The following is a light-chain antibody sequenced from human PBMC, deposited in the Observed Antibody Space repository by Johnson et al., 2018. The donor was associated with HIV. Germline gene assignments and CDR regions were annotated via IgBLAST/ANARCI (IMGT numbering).Light chain of an antibody. J-gene: IGLJ1*01. V-gene: IGLV1-51*01. CDR1: SSNIGNND. CDR3: GTWDSSLGAHYV. CDR2: DNN. Sequence: QSVLTQPPSVSAAPGQKVTISCSGSSSNIGNNDVSWYQQLPGTAPKLLIYDNNKRPSGTPDRFSASKSGTSSTLDITGLQTGDEADYYCGTWDSSLGAHYVFGTGTKVTVL.